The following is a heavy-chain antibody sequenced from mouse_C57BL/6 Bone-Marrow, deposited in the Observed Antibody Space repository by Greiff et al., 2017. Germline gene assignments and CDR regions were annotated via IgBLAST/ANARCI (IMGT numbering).Heavy chain of an antibody. CDR3: ARFRSYFDY. D-gene: IGHD2-14*01. J-gene: IGHJ2*01. CDR2: IDPSDSYT. CDR1: GYTFPSYW. V-gene: IGHV1-50*01. Sequence: QVQLKQPGAELVKPGASVKLSCKASGYTFPSYWMQWVKQRPGQGLEWIGEIDPSDSYTNYNQKFKGKATLTVDTSSSTAYMQLSSLTSEDSAVYYCARFRSYFDYWGQGTTLTVSS.